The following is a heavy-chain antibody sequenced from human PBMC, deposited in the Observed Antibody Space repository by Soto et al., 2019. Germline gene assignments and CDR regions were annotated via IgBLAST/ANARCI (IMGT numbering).Heavy chain of an antibody. V-gene: IGHV4-39*01. D-gene: IGHD3-10*01. CDR1: GGSISSSSYY. CDR3: ARRQTGWVRGVIITGGFDY. J-gene: IGHJ4*02. CDR2: IYYSGST. Sequence: SETLSLTCTVSGGSISSSSYYWGWIRQPPGKGLEWIGSIYYSGSTYYNPSLKSRVTISVDTSKNQFSLKLSSVAAADTAVYYCARRQTGWVRGVIITGGFDYWGQGTLVTVSS.